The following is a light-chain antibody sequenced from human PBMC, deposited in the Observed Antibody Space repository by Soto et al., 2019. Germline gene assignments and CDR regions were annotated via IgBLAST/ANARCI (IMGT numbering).Light chain of an antibody. J-gene: IGKJ1*01. CDR2: KAS. CDR3: QHYNSYSEA. Sequence: DIQMTQSPSTLSGSVGDRVTITCRASQTISSWLAWYQQKPGKAPKLLIYKASTLKSGVPSRFSGSGSGTEFTLTISSRQPDYFATYYCQHYNSYSEAFGQGTKVELK. CDR1: QTISSW. V-gene: IGKV1-5*03.